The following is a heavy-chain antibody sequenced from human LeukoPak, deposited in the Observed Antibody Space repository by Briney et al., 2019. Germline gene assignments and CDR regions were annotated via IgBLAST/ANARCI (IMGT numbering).Heavy chain of an antibody. CDR1: GFTFDDYA. D-gene: IGHD4-17*01. J-gene: IGHJ4*02. Sequence: QPGRSLRLSCAASGFTFDDYAMHWVRQAPGKGLECVSSISRSGGSTYYADSVKGRFTISRDNSKNTLYLQMSSLRADDTAVYYCSKKGQSEDYGKPGWGQGTLVTVSS. V-gene: IGHV3-23*01. CDR2: ISRSGGST. CDR3: SKKGQSEDYGKPG.